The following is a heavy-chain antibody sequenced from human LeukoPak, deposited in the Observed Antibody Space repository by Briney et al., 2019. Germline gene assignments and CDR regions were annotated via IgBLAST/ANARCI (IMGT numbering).Heavy chain of an antibody. CDR2: ISYDGSNK. J-gene: IGHJ3*02. CDR3: ARDDAEYYDSSGYDAFDI. Sequence: GRSLRLSCAASGFTFSCYAMHWVRQAPGKGLEWVAVISYDGSNKYYADSVKGRFTISRDNSKNTLYLQMNSLRAEDTAVYYCARDDAEYYDSSGYDAFDIWGQGTMVTVSS. D-gene: IGHD3-22*01. CDR1: GFTFSCYA. V-gene: IGHV3-30-3*01.